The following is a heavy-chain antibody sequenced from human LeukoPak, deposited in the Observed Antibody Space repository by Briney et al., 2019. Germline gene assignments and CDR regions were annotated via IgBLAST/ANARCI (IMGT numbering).Heavy chain of an antibody. CDR1: GGSISSYY. Sequence: SETLSLTRTVSGGSISSYYWSWIRQPPGKGLELIGYIYSSGSTNYNPSLRSRVSLAVDTSKSRFSLKLSSVTAADTAVYYCAREVFGYYYGSGSPGHWFDPWGQGTLVTVSS. CDR2: IYSSGST. J-gene: IGHJ5*02. CDR3: AREVFGYYYGSGSPGHWFDP. V-gene: IGHV4-4*08. D-gene: IGHD3-10*01.